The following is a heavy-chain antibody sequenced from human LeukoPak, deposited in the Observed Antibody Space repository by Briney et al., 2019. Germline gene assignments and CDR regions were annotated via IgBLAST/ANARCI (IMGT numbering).Heavy chain of an antibody. D-gene: IGHD3-3*01. CDR2: VSGYNGNT. J-gene: IGHJ4*02. Sequence: ASVKVSCKASGYAFTSYGTSWVRQAPGQGLEWMGWVSGYNGNTDYAQKFQGRVTMTTDTSTSTAYMELRSLRSDDTAVYYCARVVSGSGYSIYWGQGTLVTVSS. CDR3: ARVVSGSGYSIY. CDR1: GYAFTSYG. V-gene: IGHV1-18*01.